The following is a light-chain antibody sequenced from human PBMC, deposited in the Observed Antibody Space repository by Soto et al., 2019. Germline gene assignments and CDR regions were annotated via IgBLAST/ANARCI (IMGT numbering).Light chain of an antibody. CDR3: QHYNSYSGT. CDR1: QSLTGW. CDR2: KAS. J-gene: IGKJ1*01. Sequence: DIQMTQSPSTLSASVGDRVTITCRASQSLTGWLAWYQQKPGRAPTLLISKASSLESGVPSRFSGSGSGTEFTLTINSLQPDDFATYYCQHYNSYSGTFGQGTKVEYQT. V-gene: IGKV1-5*03.